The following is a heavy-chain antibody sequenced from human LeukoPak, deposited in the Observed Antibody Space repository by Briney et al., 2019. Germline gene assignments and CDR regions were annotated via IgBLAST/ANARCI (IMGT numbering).Heavy chain of an antibody. CDR3: ARDWDQGSFDP. CDR2: IYYSGST. J-gene: IGHJ5*02. V-gene: IGHV4-39*02. D-gene: IGHD1-26*01. Sequence: SETLSLTCTVSGGSISSSSYYWGWIRQPPGKGLEWIGSIYYSGSTYYNPSLKSRVTISVDTSKNQFSLKLSSVTAADTAVYYCARDWDQGSFDPWGQGTLVTVSS. CDR1: GGSISSSSYY.